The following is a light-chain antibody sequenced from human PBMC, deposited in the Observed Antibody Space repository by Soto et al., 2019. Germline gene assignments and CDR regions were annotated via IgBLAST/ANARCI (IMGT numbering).Light chain of an antibody. CDR2: GAS. V-gene: IGKV3-15*01. J-gene: IGKJ1*01. Sequence: IVMTQSPATLSVSPGERATLSCRASQSVGSNLAWYQQKPDQAPRPLIYGASTRATGIPARFSGSGSGTEFTLTISSLQSEDFAVYYCQQYNNWPPWTFGQGTKVDIK. CDR3: QQYNNWPPWT. CDR1: QSVGSN.